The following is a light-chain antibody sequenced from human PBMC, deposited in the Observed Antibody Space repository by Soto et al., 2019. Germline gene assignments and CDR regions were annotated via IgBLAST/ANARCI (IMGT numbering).Light chain of an antibody. Sequence: EIVLTQSPGTLSLSPGERATLSCRASQSVSSSYLAWYQQKPGQAPRLLIYGASSRATGIPDRFSGSGSGTDFTLTISRLELEDFAVYYCQQYGSSPRITFGQGTRLENK. J-gene: IGKJ5*01. CDR3: QQYGSSPRIT. CDR2: GAS. V-gene: IGKV3-20*01. CDR1: QSVSSSY.